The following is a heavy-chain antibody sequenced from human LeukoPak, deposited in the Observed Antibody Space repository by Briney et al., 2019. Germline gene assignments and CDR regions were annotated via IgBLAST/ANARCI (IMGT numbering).Heavy chain of an antibody. J-gene: IGHJ4*02. Sequence: SETLSLTCTVSGGSISSHYWNWIRQPPGKGLEWIGYIYYTGSTNYNPSLKSRVTISVDTSKNQFSLNLSSVTAADTAVYYCARAVAYGIDTGYFDYWGQGTLVTVSS. CDR3: ARAVAYGIDTGYFDY. D-gene: IGHD2-8*02. CDR1: GGSISSHY. CDR2: IYYTGST. V-gene: IGHV4-59*11.